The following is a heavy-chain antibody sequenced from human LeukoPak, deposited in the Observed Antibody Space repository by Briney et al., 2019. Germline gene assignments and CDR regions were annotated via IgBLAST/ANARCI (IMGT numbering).Heavy chain of an antibody. CDR1: GFSVSSNY. J-gene: IGHJ4*02. V-gene: IGHV3-66*01. D-gene: IGHD3-10*01. Sequence: GGSLRLSCAASGFSVSSNYMSWVRQAPGKGLEWVSIIYSGGSTYYADSMKGRFTISRDNSKNTPFLQMNSLRVEDTAVYYCARDVDYYDSGSREIQIHYWGQGTLVTVSS. CDR2: IYSGGST. CDR3: ARDVDYYDSGSREIQIHY.